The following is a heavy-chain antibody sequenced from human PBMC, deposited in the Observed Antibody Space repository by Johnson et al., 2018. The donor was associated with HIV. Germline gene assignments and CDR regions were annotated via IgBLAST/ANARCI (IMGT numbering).Heavy chain of an antibody. V-gene: IGHV3-30*04. Sequence: QMLLVESGGGVMQPGKSLRLSCEASGFTFRSYAMHWVRQAPGKGLEWVAVITYDGRNKYYTDSVKGRFTISRDKSKNTLYLQMNSLRIEDTAVYYCARDQSEVDAFDIWGQGTMVTVSS. CDR3: ARDQSEVDAFDI. CDR2: ITYDGRNK. J-gene: IGHJ3*02. CDR1: GFTFRSYA.